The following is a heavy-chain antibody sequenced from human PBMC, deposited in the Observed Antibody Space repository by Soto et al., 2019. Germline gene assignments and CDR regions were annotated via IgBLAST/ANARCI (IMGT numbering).Heavy chain of an antibody. CDR2: LYSSEII. CDR1: GVSISSFY. V-gene: IGHV4-4*07. J-gene: IGHJ4*02. CDR3: ATVSYVGGTDY. Sequence: QVQLQESGPGLVKASETLSLTCTVSGVSISSFYWSWIRQPAGKGLECIGRLYSSEIINYNPSLKSRVTMSLDTSKNQFSLKLSSVTAADTAVYFCATVSYVGGTDYWGQGTLVTVSS. D-gene: IGHD5-18*01.